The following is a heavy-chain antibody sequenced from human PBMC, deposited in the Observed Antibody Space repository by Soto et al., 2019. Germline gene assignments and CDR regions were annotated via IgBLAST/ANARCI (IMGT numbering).Heavy chain of an antibody. J-gene: IGHJ4*02. CDR1: GFTFGSYS. CDR3: AKGGGYSYGRYDY. Sequence: PGGSLRLSCAASGFTFGSYSMNWVRQAPWKGLEWVSYISSSSTIYYADSVEGRFTISRDNAKNSLDLQMNSLRAEDMAVYYCAKGGGYSYGRYDYWGRGTRVTVS. D-gene: IGHD5-18*01. CDR2: ISSSSTI. V-gene: IGHV3-48*01.